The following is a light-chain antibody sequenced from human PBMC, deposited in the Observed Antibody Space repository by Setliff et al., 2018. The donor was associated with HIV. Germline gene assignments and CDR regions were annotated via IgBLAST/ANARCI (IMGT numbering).Light chain of an antibody. CDR3: CSYTSRTPIYV. CDR2: DVS. CDR1: SSDVGGYNY. J-gene: IGLJ1*01. Sequence: QSVLTQPASVSGSPGQPITITCTGTSSDVGGYNYVSWYQQHPGKAPKLMISDVSNRPSGVSNRFSGSKSGNTASLTISGLQAEDEADYYCCSYTSRTPIYVFGTGTKVT. V-gene: IGLV2-14*03.